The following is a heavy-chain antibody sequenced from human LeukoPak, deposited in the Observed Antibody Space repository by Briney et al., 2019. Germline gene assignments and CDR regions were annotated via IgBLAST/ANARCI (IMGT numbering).Heavy chain of an antibody. D-gene: IGHD3-22*01. CDR1: GFTFSGSA. Sequence: GGSLKLSCAASGFTFSGSAMHWVRQASEKGLEWVGRIRSKANSYATAYAASVKGRFTISRDDSKNMAYLQMNSLNTEDTAVYYCTRLVGDSSGYYGDYWGQGTLVTVSS. CDR3: TRLVGDSSGYYGDY. V-gene: IGHV3-73*01. CDR2: IRSKANSYAT. J-gene: IGHJ4*02.